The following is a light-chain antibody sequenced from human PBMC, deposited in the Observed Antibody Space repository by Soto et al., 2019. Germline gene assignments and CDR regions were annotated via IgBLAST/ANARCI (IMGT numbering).Light chain of an antibody. CDR3: CSYAGSSIFVV. CDR1: SSDIGSYER. CDR2: EDY. Sequence: QSALTQPASVPGSPGQSITISCTGTSSDIGSYERVSWYQWHPGKAPKLMIYEDYRRPSGISNRFSGSKSGYTASLTISGLQAEDEADYYCCSYAGSSIFVVFGGGTKLTVL. J-gene: IGLJ2*01. V-gene: IGLV2-23*02.